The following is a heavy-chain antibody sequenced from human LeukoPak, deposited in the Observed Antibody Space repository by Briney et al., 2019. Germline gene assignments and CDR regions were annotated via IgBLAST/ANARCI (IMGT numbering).Heavy chain of an antibody. D-gene: IGHD3-22*01. V-gene: IGHV3-74*01. Sequence: GSLRLSCAASGFTFSSYWMHWVRQPPGKGPVWVSRINTDGSSSSYADSVKGRLTISRDNARNSLYLQMNSLRAEDTAVYYCARGGSVSGYYTTYWGQGTLVTVSS. CDR3: ARGGSVSGYYTTY. CDR2: INTDGSSS. CDR1: GFTFSSYW. J-gene: IGHJ4*02.